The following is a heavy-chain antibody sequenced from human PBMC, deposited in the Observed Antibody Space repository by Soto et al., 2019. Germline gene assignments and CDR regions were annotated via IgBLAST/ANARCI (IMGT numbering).Heavy chain of an antibody. CDR2: IIPILGIA. V-gene: IGHV1-69*02. CDR3: ARSNYYDSSGYYGY. D-gene: IGHD3-22*01. Sequence: QVQLVQSGAEVKKPGSSVKVSCKASGGTFSSYTISWVRQAPGQGLEWMGRIIPILGIANYAQKFPGRVTITADKSTSTAYMELSSLRSEDTAVYYCARSNYYDSSGYYGYWGQRTLVTVSS. CDR1: GGTFSSYT. J-gene: IGHJ4*02.